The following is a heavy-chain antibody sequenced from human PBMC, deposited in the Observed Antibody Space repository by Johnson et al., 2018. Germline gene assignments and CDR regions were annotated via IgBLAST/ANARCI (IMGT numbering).Heavy chain of an antibody. Sequence: QVQLVQSGGGVVQPGRSLRLSCAASGFTFSSYGMHWVRQAPGKGLEWVAVISYDGSNKYYADYVKGRFTISRDNSKNTLYLQMNSLRAEDTAVYYCAKYTSSSWPYDAFDIWGQGTMVTVSS. CDR2: ISYDGSNK. J-gene: IGHJ3*02. V-gene: IGHV3-30*18. CDR3: AKYTSSSWPYDAFDI. CDR1: GFTFSSYG. D-gene: IGHD6-13*01.